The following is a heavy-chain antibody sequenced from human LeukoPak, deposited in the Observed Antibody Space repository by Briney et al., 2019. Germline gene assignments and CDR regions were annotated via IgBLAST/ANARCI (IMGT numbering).Heavy chain of an antibody. CDR1: GGTFSSYA. J-gene: IGHJ4*02. V-gene: IGHV1-69*13. Sequence: GASVKVSCKASGGTFSSYAISWVRQAPGHGLECMGGIVAIFGAANYAQKFQGRVTITADECTHTAYMELSSLRSEDTAVYYCARVYCSGGSCLKLKYYFDYWGQGTLVTVSS. CDR3: ARVYCSGGSCLKLKYYFDY. D-gene: IGHD2-15*01. CDR2: IVAIFGAA.